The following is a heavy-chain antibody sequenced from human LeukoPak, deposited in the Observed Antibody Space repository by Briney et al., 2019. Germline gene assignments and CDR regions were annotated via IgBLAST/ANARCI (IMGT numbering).Heavy chain of an antibody. D-gene: IGHD1-26*01. J-gene: IGHJ4*02. V-gene: IGHV1-3*01. CDR1: GGTFSSYA. CDR3: ARPGIFLVGAYDY. CDR2: INAGNGNT. Sequence: ASVKVSCKASGGTFSSYAISWVRQAPGQRLEWMGWINAGNGNTKYSQKFQGRVTITRDTSASTAYMELSSLRSEDTAVYYCARPGIFLVGAYDYWGQGTLVTVSS.